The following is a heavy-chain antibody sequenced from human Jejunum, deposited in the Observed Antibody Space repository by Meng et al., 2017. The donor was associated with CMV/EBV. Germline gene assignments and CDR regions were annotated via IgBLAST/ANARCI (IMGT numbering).Heavy chain of an antibody. CDR2: IKSDGGT. J-gene: IGHJ5*02. CDR1: GFPFTNSW. D-gene: IGHD6-13*01. V-gene: IGHV3-74*01. CDR3: VRDTSSWP. Sequence: RLSCAASGFPFTNSWMHWVRQAPGKGLVWVSRIKSDGGTTYADFVKGRFTISRDNAKNTLYLQMNSLRPDDTAVYYCVRDTSSWPWGQGTLVTVSS.